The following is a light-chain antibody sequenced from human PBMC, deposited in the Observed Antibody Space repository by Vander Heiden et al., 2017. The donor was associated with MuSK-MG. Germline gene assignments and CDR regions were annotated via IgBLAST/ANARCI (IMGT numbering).Light chain of an antibody. V-gene: IGLV1-40*01. CDR3: QSYDSSLNVV. J-gene: IGLJ2*01. Sequence: QFVLTQPPSVSGAPGQTVTISCTGSGSNIGAGYDAHWYQVLPGKAPKLLIYGDRNRPSGVPDRFSGSKSGTSASLAITGLQAEDEADYYCQSYDSSLNVVFGGGTKLTVL. CDR2: GDR. CDR1: GSNIGAGYD.